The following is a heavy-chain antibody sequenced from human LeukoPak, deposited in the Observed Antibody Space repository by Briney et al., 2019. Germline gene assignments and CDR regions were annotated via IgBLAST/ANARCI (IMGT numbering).Heavy chain of an antibody. CDR2: ISSSGRTI. CDR1: GFTFSSYE. J-gene: IGHJ4*02. Sequence: GGSLRLSCVASGFTFSSYEMNWVRQAPGKGLEWVSYISSSGRTIYYADSVKGRFTISRDNAKNSVYLQMNSLRAEDTAVYYCARGRITMIEGIYWGQGTLVTVSS. D-gene: IGHD3-22*01. CDR3: ARGRITMIEGIY. V-gene: IGHV3-48*03.